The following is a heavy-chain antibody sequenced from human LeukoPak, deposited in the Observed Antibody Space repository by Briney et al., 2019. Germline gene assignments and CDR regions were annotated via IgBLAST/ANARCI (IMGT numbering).Heavy chain of an antibody. Sequence: GGSLRLSCAASGFTFSNYWMNWVRQAPGKGLEWVAKINQDGSEKYFVDSVKGRFSNSRDNSKNSLYLQMNSLRGEDTAVYYCARAPSYGGAFDIWGQGTMVTVSS. CDR2: INQDGSEK. V-gene: IGHV3-7*01. CDR1: GFTFSNYW. J-gene: IGHJ3*02. CDR3: ARAPSYGGAFDI. D-gene: IGHD5-18*01.